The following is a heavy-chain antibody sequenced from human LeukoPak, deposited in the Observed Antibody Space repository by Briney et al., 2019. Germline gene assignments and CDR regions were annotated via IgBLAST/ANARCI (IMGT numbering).Heavy chain of an antibody. D-gene: IGHD3-10*01. V-gene: IGHV4-4*02. CDR1: GGSISSSNW. CDR3: ASGGVSTVRALGEAFDI. J-gene: IGHJ3*02. CDR2: IYHSGST. Sequence: SETLSLTCAVSGGSISSSNWWSWVRQPPGKGLEWIGEIYHSGSTNYNPSLKSRVTISVDKSKNQFSLKLSSVTAADTAVYYCASGGVSTVRALGEAFDIWGQGTMVTVSS.